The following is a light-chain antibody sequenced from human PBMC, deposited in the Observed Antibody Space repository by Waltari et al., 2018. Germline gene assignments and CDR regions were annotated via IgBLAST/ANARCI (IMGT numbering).Light chain of an antibody. V-gene: IGLV2-23*02. CDR3: CSYAGTSTFVV. J-gene: IGLJ3*02. CDR1: SSDVGAHNY. Sequence: QSALTQPASVSGSPGQSITISCTGSSSDVGAHNYVPWYQQHPGKAPKLMIYDVTNRPSGVSNRFSGSKSGNTASLTISGLQADDEADYYCCSYAGTSTFVVFGGGTKLTVL. CDR2: DVT.